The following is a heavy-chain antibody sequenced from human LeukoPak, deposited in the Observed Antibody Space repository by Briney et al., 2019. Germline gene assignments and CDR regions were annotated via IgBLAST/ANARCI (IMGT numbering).Heavy chain of an antibody. CDR3: VKAIVGATFDY. J-gene: IGHJ4*02. V-gene: IGHV3-53*05. D-gene: IGHD1-26*01. CDR2: IYSGGST. Sequence: GGSLRLSCAASGFAVSSNYMSWVRQAPGQGLEWVSVIYSGGSTYYADSVKGRFTISRDNSKNTLYFQMSSLRVEDTAVYYCVKAIVGATFDYWGQGSLVTVSS. CDR1: GFAVSSNY.